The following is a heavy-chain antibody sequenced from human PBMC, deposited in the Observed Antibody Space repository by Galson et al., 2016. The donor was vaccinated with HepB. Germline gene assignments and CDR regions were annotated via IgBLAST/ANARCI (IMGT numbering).Heavy chain of an antibody. D-gene: IGHD3-22*01. J-gene: IGHJ4*02. Sequence: TLSLTCTVSGGSISGGDFFWSWIRQHPGKGLEWIGYIYYSGNTSYNPSLQSRLTMSVDTSKNQFSLKLNSVTAADTAVYYCARTAYYDSSGYHFDYWGQGTLVSVSS. V-gene: IGHV4-31*03. CDR2: IYYSGNT. CDR1: GGSISGGDFF. CDR3: ARTAYYDSSGYHFDY.